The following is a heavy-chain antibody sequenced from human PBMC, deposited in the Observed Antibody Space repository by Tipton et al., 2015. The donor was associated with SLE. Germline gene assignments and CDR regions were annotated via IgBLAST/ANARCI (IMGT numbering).Heavy chain of an antibody. CDR2: IYTSGTT. D-gene: IGHD3-22*01. V-gene: IGHV4-4*09. CDR1: GGSISSYY. J-gene: IGHJ3*02. Sequence: TLSLTCTVSGGSISSYYWSWIRQPPGKGLEWIGYIYTSGTTNYNPSLKSRVTISVDTSKNQFSLKLSSVTAADTAVYYCARAPSTAMIVVVYAFDIWGQGTMVTVSS. CDR3: ARAPSTAMIVVVYAFDI.